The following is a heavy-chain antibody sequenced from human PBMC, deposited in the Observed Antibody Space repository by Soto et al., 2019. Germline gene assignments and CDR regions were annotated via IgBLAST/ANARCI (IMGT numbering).Heavy chain of an antibody. CDR2: MNPNSGNT. V-gene: IGHV1-8*01. D-gene: IGHD1-26*01. J-gene: IGHJ4*02. Sequence: GASGQVSCKASGYTSTRSDINWVRHATGRGLERVGWMNPNSGNTGSAQTFQGRVTMTRNTSISTASMELGSLRSEGAAVYYCARIARYGIGGNCYFDFRGQGTLVTVSS. CDR3: ARIARYGIGGNCYFDF. CDR1: GYTSTRSD.